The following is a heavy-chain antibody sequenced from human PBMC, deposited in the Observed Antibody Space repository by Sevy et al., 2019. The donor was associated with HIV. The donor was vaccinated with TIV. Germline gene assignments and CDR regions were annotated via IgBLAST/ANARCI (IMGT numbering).Heavy chain of an antibody. CDR3: AKDSEGEQQLVLDY. Sequence: GGSLRLSCGASGFTFDDYAMHWVRQAPGKGLEWVSGISWNSGSIGYADSVKGRFTISRDNAKNSLYLQMNSLRAEDMALYYCAKDSEGEQQLVLDYWGQGTLVTVSS. D-gene: IGHD6-13*01. J-gene: IGHJ4*02. CDR1: GFTFDDYA. V-gene: IGHV3-9*03. CDR2: ISWNSGSI.